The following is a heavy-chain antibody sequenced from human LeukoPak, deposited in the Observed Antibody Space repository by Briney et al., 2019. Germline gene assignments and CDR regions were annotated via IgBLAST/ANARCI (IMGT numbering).Heavy chain of an antibody. CDR1: GGSISSYY. Sequence: PSETLSLTCTVSGGSISSYYWSWIRQPPGKGLEWIGYIYTSGSTNYNPSLKSRVTISVDTSKNQFSLKLSSVTAADTAVYYCARGYFDWLLQDWGQGTLVTVSS. CDR2: IYTSGST. D-gene: IGHD3-9*01. CDR3: ARGYFDWLLQD. V-gene: IGHV4-4*09. J-gene: IGHJ4*02.